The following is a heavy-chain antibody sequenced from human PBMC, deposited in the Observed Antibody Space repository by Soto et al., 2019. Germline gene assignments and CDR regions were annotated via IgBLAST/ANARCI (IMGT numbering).Heavy chain of an antibody. Sequence: PSETLSLTCTVSGGSISNYYCSWIRQPPGKGLEWIGYIYYSGSTNYNPSLKSRVTISVDTSKNQFSLKLSSVTAADTAVYYCASAGAATLSDYWGQGTLVNVS. V-gene: IGHV4-59*01. CDR1: GGSISNYY. CDR3: ASAGAATLSDY. J-gene: IGHJ4*02. D-gene: IGHD2-15*01. CDR2: IYYSGST.